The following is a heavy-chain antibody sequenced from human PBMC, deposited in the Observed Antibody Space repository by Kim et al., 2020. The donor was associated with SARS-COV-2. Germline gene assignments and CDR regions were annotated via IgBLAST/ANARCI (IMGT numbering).Heavy chain of an antibody. Sequence: GGSLRLSCAASGFTFSSYAMSWVRQAPGKGLEWVSAISGSGGSTYYADSVKGRFTISRDNSKNTLYLQMNSLRAEDTAVYYCAKGRGYSGYEDLHFDYWGQGTLVTVSS. CDR3: AKGRGYSGYEDLHFDY. CDR1: GFTFSSYA. V-gene: IGHV3-23*01. J-gene: IGHJ4*02. D-gene: IGHD5-12*01. CDR2: ISGSGGST.